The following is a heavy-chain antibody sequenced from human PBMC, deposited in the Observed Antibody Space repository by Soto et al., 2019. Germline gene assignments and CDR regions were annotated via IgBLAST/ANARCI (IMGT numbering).Heavy chain of an antibody. D-gene: IGHD2-2*01. Sequence: SVKVSCKASGYTFTSYGISWVRQAPGQGLEWMGGIIPIFGTANYAQKFQGRVTITADESTSTAYMELSSLRSEDTAVYYCARDRGGYCISTSCYNWFDPWG. CDR2: IIPIFGTA. CDR1: GYTFTSYG. V-gene: IGHV1-69*13. J-gene: IGHJ5*02. CDR3: ARDRGGYCISTSCYNWFDP.